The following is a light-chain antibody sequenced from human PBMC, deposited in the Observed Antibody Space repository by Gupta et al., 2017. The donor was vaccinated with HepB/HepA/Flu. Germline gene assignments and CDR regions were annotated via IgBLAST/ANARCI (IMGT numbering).Light chain of an antibody. CDR3: AAWDDSLRTCV. Sequence: QSVLTQPPSASGTPGQRITISCSGSRSNVGGNYVCWYQQLPGTAPNLLIYRNNQRASGVPDRFSGSKSGTSASLTISGLRAEDEADYYCAAWDDSLRTCVFGTGTKVTVL. J-gene: IGLJ1*01. CDR2: RNN. V-gene: IGLV1-47*01. CDR1: RSNVGGNY.